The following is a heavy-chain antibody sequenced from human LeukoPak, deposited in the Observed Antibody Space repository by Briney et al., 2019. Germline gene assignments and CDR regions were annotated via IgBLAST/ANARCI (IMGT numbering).Heavy chain of an antibody. J-gene: IGHJ6*01. CDR2: IYIDGIT. CDR3: AILFTRAWEYRYGMDV. CDR1: GGSIRTVGSD. D-gene: IGHD1-26*01. Sequence: SETLSLTCTVSGGSIRTVGSDWPWIRQPPGKGLEWIGSIYIDGITHYNSSLQTRVTLSIATSKNHFSLRLTSATAADTAVFYCAILFTRAWEYRYGMDVWGQGSAVTVPS. V-gene: IGHV4-39*02.